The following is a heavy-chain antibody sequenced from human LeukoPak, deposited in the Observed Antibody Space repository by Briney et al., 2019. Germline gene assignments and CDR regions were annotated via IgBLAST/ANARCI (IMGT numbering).Heavy chain of an antibody. CDR2: ISYDGSNK. Sequence: AGGSLRLSCAASGFTFSSYWMSWVRQAPGKGLEWVAVISYDGSNKYYADSVKGRFTISRDNSKNTLYLQMNSLRAEDTAVYYCARDPGPPYYYDSSGSFDYWGQGTLVTVSS. CDR1: GFTFSSYW. D-gene: IGHD3-22*01. J-gene: IGHJ4*02. V-gene: IGHV3-30*03. CDR3: ARDPGPPYYYDSSGSFDY.